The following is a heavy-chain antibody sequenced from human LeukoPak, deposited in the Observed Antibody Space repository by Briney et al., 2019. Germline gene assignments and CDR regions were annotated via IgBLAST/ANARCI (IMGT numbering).Heavy chain of an antibody. CDR2: MYSRGST. V-gene: IGHV4-59*08. CDR3: ARHYLYGDPPAFDI. D-gene: IGHD4-17*01. CDR1: GGYISSYS. J-gene: IGHJ3*02. Sequence: PSETLSLTCTVSGGYISSYSWSWIRQPPGKGLEWIGYMYSRGSTNDNPSLKSRVTISRDTSKNQLLLRVTSVTAADTAMYYCARHYLYGDPPAFDIWGQGTMVTVPS.